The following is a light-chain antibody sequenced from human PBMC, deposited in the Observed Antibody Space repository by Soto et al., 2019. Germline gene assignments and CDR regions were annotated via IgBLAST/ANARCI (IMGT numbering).Light chain of an antibody. V-gene: IGKV3-11*01. CDR1: QSVSSY. J-gene: IGKJ3*01. Sequence: EIVLTQSPATLSLSPGERATLSCRASQSVSSYLAWYQQKPGQAPRLLIYDAYNRATGIPARFSGSGSGTDFTLTISSLEPEDFAVYYWQQRSNWPRPFTFGPGTKVDIK. CDR2: DAY. CDR3: QQRSNWPRPFT.